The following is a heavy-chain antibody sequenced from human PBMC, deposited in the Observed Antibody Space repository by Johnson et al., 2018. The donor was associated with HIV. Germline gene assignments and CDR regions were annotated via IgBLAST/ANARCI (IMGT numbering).Heavy chain of an antibody. CDR1: GFTFSNHW. CDR3: ARVEWELDAFDI. D-gene: IGHD1-26*01. CDR2: INSAGSSR. V-gene: IGHV3-74*01. J-gene: IGHJ3*02. Sequence: VQLVESGGGLVQSGGSLRLSCAASGFTFSNHWMHWVRQAPGKGLVWVSRINSAGSSRNYADSVKGRFTISRDNAKNTLYLQMNSLRAEDTAVYYCARVEWELDAFDIWGQGTMVTVSS.